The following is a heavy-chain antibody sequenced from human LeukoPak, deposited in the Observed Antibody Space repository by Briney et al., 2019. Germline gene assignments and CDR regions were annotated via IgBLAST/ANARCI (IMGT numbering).Heavy chain of an antibody. CDR2: IKQDGSDK. CDR3: SRGGGTTVTTANFDL. Sequence: GGSLRLSCAASKFTFSTYLMSWVRQAPGKGLEWVANIKQDGSDKYYVDSVKGRFTISRDNAKNSLFLQMNSLRAEDTAVYYCSRGGGTTVTTANFDLWGRGTLVTVSS. V-gene: IGHV3-7*01. J-gene: IGHJ2*01. CDR1: KFTFSTYL. D-gene: IGHD4-17*01.